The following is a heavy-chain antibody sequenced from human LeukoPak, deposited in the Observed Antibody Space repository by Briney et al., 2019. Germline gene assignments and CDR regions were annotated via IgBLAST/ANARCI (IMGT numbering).Heavy chain of an antibody. V-gene: IGHV3-7*01. CDR2: IKQDGSEK. CDR1: GFTFSSYW. Sequence: PGGSLRLSCAASGFTFSSYWMSWVRQAPGKGLEWVANIKQDGSEKYYVDSVKGRSTISRDNAKNSVYLQMNSLRAEDTAVYYCTRDSGYEFDYWGQGTLVTVSS. J-gene: IGHJ4*02. D-gene: IGHD5-12*01. CDR3: TRDSGYEFDY.